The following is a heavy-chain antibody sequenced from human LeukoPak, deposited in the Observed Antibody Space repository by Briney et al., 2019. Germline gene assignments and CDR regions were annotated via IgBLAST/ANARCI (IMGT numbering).Heavy chain of an antibody. J-gene: IGHJ3*02. CDR3: AKGYYDSSGYLHSFHI. CDR2: ISYDGSNK. V-gene: IGHV3-30*18. Sequence: GGSLRLSCAASGVTFSSYGMRWVRQAPGKGLEWVADISYDGSNKYYADSVKGRFTISRDNSKNTLYLQMNSLRAEDTPVYYCAKGYYDSSGYLHSFHIWGQGTMVTVSS. D-gene: IGHD3-22*01. CDR1: GVTFSSYG.